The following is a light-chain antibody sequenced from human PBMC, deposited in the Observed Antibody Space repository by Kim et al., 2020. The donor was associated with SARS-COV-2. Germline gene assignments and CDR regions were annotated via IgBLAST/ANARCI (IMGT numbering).Light chain of an antibody. CDR3: QQYYSTPPYT. CDR1: QSVLYSSNNKNY. Sequence: DIVMTQSPDSLAVSLGERATINCKSSQSVLYSSNNKNYLAWYQQKRGQPPKLLIYWASTRESGVPDRFSGSGSETDFTLTISSLQAEDVAVYYCQQYYSTPPYTFGQGTKLEI. CDR2: WAS. J-gene: IGKJ2*01. V-gene: IGKV4-1*01.